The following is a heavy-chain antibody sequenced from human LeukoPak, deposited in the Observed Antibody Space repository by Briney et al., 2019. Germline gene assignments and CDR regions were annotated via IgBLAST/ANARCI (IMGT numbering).Heavy chain of an antibody. CDR1: GYTFTSYD. J-gene: IGHJ3*02. V-gene: IGHV1-8*03. Sequence: ASVKVSCKASGYTFTSYDINWVRQATGQGLEWMGWMNPNSGNTGYAQKFQGRVTITRNTSISTAYMELSSLRSEDTAVYYCASRRPSNDAFDIWGQGTMVTVSS. CDR2: MNPNSGNT. D-gene: IGHD4-11*01. CDR3: ASRRPSNDAFDI.